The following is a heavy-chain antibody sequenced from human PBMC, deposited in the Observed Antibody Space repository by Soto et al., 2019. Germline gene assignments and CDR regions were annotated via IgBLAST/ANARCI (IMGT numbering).Heavy chain of an antibody. D-gene: IGHD6-6*01. CDR2: IKQDGSEK. CDR3: TSPRYRSSSHYYYGMDV. V-gene: IGHV3-7*03. J-gene: IGHJ6*02. Sequence: GGSVRLSXAASGFTFSSYWMSWVRQAPGKGLEWVANIKQDGSEKYYVDSVKGRFTISRDNAKNSLYLQMNSLRAEDTAVYYCTSPRYRSSSHYYYGMDVWGQGTMV. CDR1: GFTFSSYW.